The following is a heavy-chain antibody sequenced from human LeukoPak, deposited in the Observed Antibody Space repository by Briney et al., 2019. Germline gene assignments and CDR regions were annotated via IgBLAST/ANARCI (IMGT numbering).Heavy chain of an antibody. Sequence: SVKVSCKASGGTFSSYAISWVRQAPGQGLEWMGRIIPILGIANYAQKFQGRVTITADKSTSTAYVELSSLRSEDTAVYYCARGSGSYYGNDYWGQGTLVTVSS. CDR2: IIPILGIA. CDR1: GGTFSSYA. CDR3: ARGSGSYYGNDY. J-gene: IGHJ4*02. V-gene: IGHV1-69*04. D-gene: IGHD1-26*01.